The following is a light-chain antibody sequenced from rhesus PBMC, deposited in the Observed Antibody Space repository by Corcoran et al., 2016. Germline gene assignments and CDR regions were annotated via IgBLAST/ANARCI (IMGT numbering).Light chain of an antibody. Sequence: DVVMTQSPLSLPITPGQPASISCRSSQSLVHSNGNTYLSWYQQKPGQPPRRLIYEVYNRDSGVPDRFSGSGAGTDFTLKISRVEAGDVVVYYCGQGTNVPYSFGQGTKVEIK. CDR2: EVY. J-gene: IGKJ2*01. CDR3: GQGTNVPYS. CDR1: QSLVHSNGNTY. V-gene: IGKV2-65*01.